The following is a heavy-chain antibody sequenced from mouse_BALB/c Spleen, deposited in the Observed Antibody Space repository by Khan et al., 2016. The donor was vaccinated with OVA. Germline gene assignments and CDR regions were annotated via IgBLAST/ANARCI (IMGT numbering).Heavy chain of an antibody. CDR1: GYSITSDYA. CDR3: ASELGRYYALDY. CDR2: ISYSGST. D-gene: IGHD4-1*01. V-gene: IGHV3-2*02. J-gene: IGHJ4*01. Sequence: VQLQESGPGLVKPSQSLSLTCTVTGYSITSDYAWNWIRQFPGNKLEWMGYISYSGSTTYNPSLKSRISTTRDTSKDQFFLQLKSVTSEDTATYYCASELGRYYALDYWGQGTSVTVSS.